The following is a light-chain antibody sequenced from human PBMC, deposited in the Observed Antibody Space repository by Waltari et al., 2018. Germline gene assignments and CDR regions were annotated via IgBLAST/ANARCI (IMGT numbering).Light chain of an antibody. CDR1: SPNIGTGHD. CDR2: ANP. CDR3: QSYDSSLSGRV. J-gene: IGLJ3*02. Sequence: QSVLTQPPSVSGAPGQRVIISCTGSSPNIGTGHDVHWYQQLPGTAPKLLISANPNRPSGVPDRFSASKSGTSASLAITGLQAEDEADYYCQSYDSSLSGRVFGGGTKLTVL. V-gene: IGLV1-40*01.